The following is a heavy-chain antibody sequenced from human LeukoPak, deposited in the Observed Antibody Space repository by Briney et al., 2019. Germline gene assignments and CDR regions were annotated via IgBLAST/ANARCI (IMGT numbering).Heavy chain of an antibody. D-gene: IGHD3-10*01. Sequence: TGGSLRLSCAASGFTFSSYSMNWVRQAPGKGLEWVSSISSSSSYIYYADSVKGRFTIYRDNAKNSLYLQMNSLRAEYTAVYYCARDPYYGSGSLDYWGQGTLVTVS. CDR2: ISSSSSYI. J-gene: IGHJ4*02. CDR3: ARDPYYGSGSLDY. CDR1: GFTFSSYS. V-gene: IGHV3-21*01.